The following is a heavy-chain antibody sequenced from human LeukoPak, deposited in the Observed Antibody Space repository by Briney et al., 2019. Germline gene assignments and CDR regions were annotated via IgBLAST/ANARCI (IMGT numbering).Heavy chain of an antibody. Sequence: SETLSLTCAVYGGSFSGYYWSWIRQPPGKGLEWIGEINHSGSTNYNPSLKSRVTISVDTSKNQFSLKLSSVTAADTAVYYCARGPNFDWLSSNHYYYGMDVWGQGTTVTVSS. V-gene: IGHV4-34*01. CDR1: GGSFSGYY. CDR3: ARGPNFDWLSSNHYYYGMDV. J-gene: IGHJ6*02. D-gene: IGHD3-9*01. CDR2: INHSGST.